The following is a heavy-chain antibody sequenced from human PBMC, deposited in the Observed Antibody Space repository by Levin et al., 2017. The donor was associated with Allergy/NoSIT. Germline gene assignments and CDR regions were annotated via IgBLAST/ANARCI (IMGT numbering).Heavy chain of an antibody. CDR3: AREIVWGSYPNWFDP. Sequence: LSLTCAASGFTFSSSSMNWVRQAPGKGLEWVSSISSSSSYIYYADSVKGRFTISRDNAKNSLYLQMNSLRAEDTAVYYCAREIVWGSYPNWFDPWGQGTLVTVSS. CDR1: GFTFSSSS. CDR2: ISSSSSYI. V-gene: IGHV3-21*01. D-gene: IGHD3-16*01. J-gene: IGHJ5*02.